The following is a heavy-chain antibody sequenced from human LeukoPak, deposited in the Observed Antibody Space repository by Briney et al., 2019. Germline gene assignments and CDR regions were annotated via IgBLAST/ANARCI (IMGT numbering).Heavy chain of an antibody. Sequence: GASVKVSCKASGYTFTSYDINWVRQATGQGLEWMGWMNPNSGNTGYAQKFQGRVTITRNTSISTAYMELSSLRSEDTAVYYCARDHSSSSQLFDYWGQGSLVTVSS. CDR3: ARDHSSSSQLFDY. V-gene: IGHV1-8*03. D-gene: IGHD6-13*01. J-gene: IGHJ4*02. CDR2: MNPNSGNT. CDR1: GYTFTSYD.